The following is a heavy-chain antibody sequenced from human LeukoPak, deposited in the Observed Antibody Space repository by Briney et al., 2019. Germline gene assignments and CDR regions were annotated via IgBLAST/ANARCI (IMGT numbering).Heavy chain of an antibody. V-gene: IGHV3-48*04. J-gene: IGHJ4*02. CDR1: GFTFSSYS. D-gene: IGHD5-18*01. CDR2: ISSSSSTI. CDR3: ARDVSGYSYGYGY. Sequence: PGGSLRLSCAASGFTFSSYSMNWVRQAPGKGLEWVSYISSSSSTIYYADSVKGRFTISRDNAKNSLYLQMNSLRAEDTAVYYCARDVSGYSYGYGYWGQGTLVTVSS.